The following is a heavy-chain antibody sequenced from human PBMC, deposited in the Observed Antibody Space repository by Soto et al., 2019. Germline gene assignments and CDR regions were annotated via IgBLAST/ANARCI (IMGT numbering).Heavy chain of an antibody. CDR2: ISGGGDTT. CDR1: GFTFNNYA. J-gene: IGHJ4*02. V-gene: IGHV3-23*01. CDR3: AKGRGGSGSLTPRVDF. Sequence: EVQLLESGGGLVQPGGSPRLSCAASGFTFNNYAMTWVRQAPGKGLEWVSAISGGGDTTSYADSVKGRFTVSRDGSKNTLYLQMRSLRAEDPALYYCAKGRGGSGSLTPRVDFWGQGTLVTVSS. D-gene: IGHD3-10*01.